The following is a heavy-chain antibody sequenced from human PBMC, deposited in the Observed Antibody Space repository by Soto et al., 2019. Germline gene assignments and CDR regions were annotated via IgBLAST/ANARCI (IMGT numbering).Heavy chain of an antibody. CDR2: FFSIFGTA. V-gene: IGHV1-69*06. Sequence: SVKVSCKASGGTFSSYAISWVRQAPGQGLEWLGGFFSIFGTANSAQRFQGRVTNTADKSASTAYMALSSLRSEDTAVYYCARDIAAAGTLYWYYDGMVGWGHGGTGTDS. J-gene: IGHJ6*02. D-gene: IGHD6-13*01. CDR1: GGTFSSYA. CDR3: ARDIAAAGTLYWYYDGMVG.